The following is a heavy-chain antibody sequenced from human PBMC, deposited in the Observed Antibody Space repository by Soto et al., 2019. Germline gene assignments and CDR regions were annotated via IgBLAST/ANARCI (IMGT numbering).Heavy chain of an antibody. CDR2: IYYSGST. CDR3: ARGPYSSSWYARNWFDP. D-gene: IGHD6-13*01. CDR1: GGSISSSSFH. J-gene: IGHJ5*02. V-gene: IGHV4-39*07. Sequence: PSDTLSLTCTVSGGSISSSSFHWGWIRQPPGKGLEWIGSIYYSGSTYYSPSLKSRVTISVDTSKNQFSLKLSSVTAADTAVYYCARGPYSSSWYARNWFDPWGQGTLVTVSS.